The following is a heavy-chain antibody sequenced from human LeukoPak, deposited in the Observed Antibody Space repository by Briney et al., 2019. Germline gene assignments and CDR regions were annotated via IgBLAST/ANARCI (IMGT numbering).Heavy chain of an antibody. CDR2: IYHSGST. D-gene: IGHD3-10*01. CDR3: ARDNSVFLISTLNWFDP. Sequence: SQTLSLTCTVSGGSISSGGYYWSWIRQPPGKGLEWIGYIYHSGSTNYNPSLKSRVTMSVDTSKNQFSLKLSSVTAADTAVYYCARDNSVFLISTLNWFDPWGQGTLVTVSS. V-gene: IGHV4-30-2*01. J-gene: IGHJ5*02. CDR1: GGSISSGGYY.